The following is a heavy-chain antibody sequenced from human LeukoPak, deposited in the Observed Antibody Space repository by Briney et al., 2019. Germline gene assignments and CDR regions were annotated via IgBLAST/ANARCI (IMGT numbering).Heavy chain of an antibody. CDR1: GYSIRSGYY. CDR2: IYHSGST. D-gene: IGHD5-18*01. Sequence: PSETLSLTCTVSGYSIRSGYYWGWIRQPPGKGLEWIGAIYHSGSTYYDPSLKSRVTISVDTSKNQFSLNLNFVTAADTAVYYCARESRGYTFLDAFDIWGQGTMVTVSS. V-gene: IGHV4-38-2*02. J-gene: IGHJ3*02. CDR3: ARESRGYTFLDAFDI.